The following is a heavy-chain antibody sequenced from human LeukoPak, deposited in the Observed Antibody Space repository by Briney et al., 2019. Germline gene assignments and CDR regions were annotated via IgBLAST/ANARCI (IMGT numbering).Heavy chain of an antibody. Sequence: GGSLRLSCAASGFTFSGSAMYSVRQASGKGLEWVGRIRRKGNDYATAYAASVKGRFTISRDDSKNTAYLQMDSLKTEDTAVYFCTRLGGSPPYFDYWGQGTLVTVSS. D-gene: IGHD3-16*01. J-gene: IGHJ4*02. CDR2: IRRKGNDYAT. V-gene: IGHV3-73*01. CDR3: TRLGGSPPYFDY. CDR1: GFTFSGSA.